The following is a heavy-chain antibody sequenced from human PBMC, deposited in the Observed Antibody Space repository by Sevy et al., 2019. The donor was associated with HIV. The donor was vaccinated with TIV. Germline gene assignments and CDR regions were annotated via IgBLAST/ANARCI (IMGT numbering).Heavy chain of an antibody. V-gene: IGHV3-48*03. Sequence: GGSLRLSCAASGFIFSSYEMNWVRQAPGKGLEWVSYISNSGTTIYYSDSVKGRFTISRDNARNSLCLQMNSLRAEDTAVYYCARDLPPSATTVAHFDCWGQGTLVTVSS. CDR3: ARDLPPSATTVAHFDC. CDR2: ISNSGTTI. D-gene: IGHD4-17*01. J-gene: IGHJ4*02. CDR1: GFIFSSYE.